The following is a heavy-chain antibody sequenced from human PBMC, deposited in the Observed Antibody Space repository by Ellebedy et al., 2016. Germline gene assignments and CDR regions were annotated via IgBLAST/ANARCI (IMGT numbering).Heavy chain of an antibody. Sequence: GGSLRLSCKGSGYSFTSYWIGWVRQMPGKGLEWMGIIYPGDSDTRHSPSFQGQVTISADKSISTAYLQWSSLKASDTAMYYCARSVGAIRSHAFDIWGQGTMVTVSS. J-gene: IGHJ3*02. CDR3: ARSVGAIRSHAFDI. CDR2: IYPGDSDT. V-gene: IGHV5-51*01. CDR1: GYSFTSYW. D-gene: IGHD1-26*01.